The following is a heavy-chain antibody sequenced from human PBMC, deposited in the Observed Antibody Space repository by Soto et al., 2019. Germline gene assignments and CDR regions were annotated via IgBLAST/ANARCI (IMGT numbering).Heavy chain of an antibody. Sequence: QVQLVQSGAEGKKPGASVKVSCKASGYAFTNYHMHWVRQAPGQGLEWMVVSNPGYGSTSYPQKVQGRVTMTRDTSTSTVYMELSSLRSEDTAIYYCARDPGVAPAMFEGDYYYYGLDVWGQGTTVTVSS. V-gene: IGHV1-46*01. CDR1: GYAFTNYH. CDR3: ARDPGVAPAMFEGDYYYYGLDV. D-gene: IGHD2-2*01. CDR2: SNPGYGST. J-gene: IGHJ6*02.